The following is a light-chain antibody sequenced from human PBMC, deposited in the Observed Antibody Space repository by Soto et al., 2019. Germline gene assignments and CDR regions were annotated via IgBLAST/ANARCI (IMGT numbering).Light chain of an antibody. CDR1: QSVNNY. Sequence: EIFLTQSPATLSLLPGETAPLSCRASQSVNNYLAWYQQRPGQAPRLLIYDASYRATGIPARFSGSGSGTDFTLTISSLEPEDFAVYYCQHRNNRPFSFGPGTKVDIK. CDR2: DAS. V-gene: IGKV3-11*01. J-gene: IGKJ3*01. CDR3: QHRNNRPFS.